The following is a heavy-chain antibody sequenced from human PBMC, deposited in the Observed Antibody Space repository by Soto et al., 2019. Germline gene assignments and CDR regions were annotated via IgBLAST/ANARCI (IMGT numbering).Heavy chain of an antibody. V-gene: IGHV1-18*01. CDR1: GYTFTSYG. D-gene: IGHD1-1*01. CDR3: ARGRYGDY. J-gene: IGHJ4*02. Sequence: QVHLVQSGAEVKKPGASVKVSCKGSGYTFTSYGITWVRQAPGQGLEWMGWISAHNGNTDYAQRLQCRVTVTRHTSTSTAYMELRSLRSDDTAGYYCARGRYGDYWGQGALVTVSS. CDR2: ISAHNGNT.